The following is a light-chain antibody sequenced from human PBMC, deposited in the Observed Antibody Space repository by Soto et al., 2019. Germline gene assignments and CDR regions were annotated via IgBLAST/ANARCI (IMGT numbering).Light chain of an antibody. Sequence: QSVLTQPPSVSGSHGRSVTISCTGTSSDVGSYNRLSWYQQPPGTAPKLIMYEVNTRPSGVPDRFSGSKSGSTASLTISGLQAEDEADYYCSLYISGSTYVFGTGTNFTVL. CDR2: EVN. CDR1: SSDVGSYNR. J-gene: IGLJ1*01. CDR3: SLYISGSTYV. V-gene: IGLV2-18*01.